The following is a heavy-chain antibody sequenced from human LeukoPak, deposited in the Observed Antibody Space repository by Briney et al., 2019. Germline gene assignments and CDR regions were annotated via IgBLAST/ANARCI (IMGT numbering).Heavy chain of an antibody. D-gene: IGHD3-22*01. CDR1: GFSFSDYY. Sequence: PGGSLRLSCAASGFSFSDYYMSWLRQAPGKGLEWVSYITKSGSSMYYADSAKGRFTISRDNAKNSLYLQMNSLSADDTAVYYCARERSGYYGTFDYWGQGTVVTVSS. J-gene: IGHJ4*02. CDR3: ARERSGYYGTFDY. CDR2: ITKSGSSM. V-gene: IGHV3-11*01.